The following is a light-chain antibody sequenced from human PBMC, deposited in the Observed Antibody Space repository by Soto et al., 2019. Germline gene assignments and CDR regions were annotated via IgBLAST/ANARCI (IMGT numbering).Light chain of an antibody. CDR3: QQGGNWPLT. CDR2: GAS. V-gene: IGKV3D-20*02. J-gene: IGKJ5*01. CDR1: QSVSSSY. Sequence: EIVLTQYPGTLSLSPGERATLSCRASQSVSSSYLAWYQQKPGQAPRLLIYGASSRATGIPDRFSGSGSGTDFTLTISRLEPEDFAIYYCQQGGNWPLTFGQGTRLEIK.